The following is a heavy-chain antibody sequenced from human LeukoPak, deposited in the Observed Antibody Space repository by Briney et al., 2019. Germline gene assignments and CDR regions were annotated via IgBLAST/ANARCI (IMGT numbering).Heavy chain of an antibody. CDR3: ARFSIAARPHYYYYGMDV. Sequence: KPSETLSLTCAVYGXSXSGYYXXXXXXPPGKGLEWIGEINXXGSTNYNPSLKSRVTISVDTSKSQFSLKLSSVTAADTAVYYCARFSIAARPHYYYYGMDVWGQGTTVTVSS. D-gene: IGHD6-6*01. J-gene: IGHJ6*02. CDR1: GXSXSGYY. CDR2: INXXGST. V-gene: IGHV4-34*01.